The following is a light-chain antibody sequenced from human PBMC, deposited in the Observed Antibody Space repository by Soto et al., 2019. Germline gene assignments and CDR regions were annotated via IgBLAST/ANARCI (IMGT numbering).Light chain of an antibody. CDR1: QSVINNY. Sequence: EIVLTQSPGTLSLSPGERATLSCRASQSVINNYLAWYQQKPGQAPRLLIYDASSRATGIPDRFSGSGSGTEFTLTISSLQSEDFAVYYCQQYNNWPFVTFGQGTKVDIK. CDR3: QQYNNWPFVT. CDR2: DAS. J-gene: IGKJ1*01. V-gene: IGKV3-20*01.